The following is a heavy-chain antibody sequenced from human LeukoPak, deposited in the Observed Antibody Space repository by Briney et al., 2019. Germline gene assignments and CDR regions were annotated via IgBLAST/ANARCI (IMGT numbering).Heavy chain of an antibody. Sequence: RGSLRLFCAAPGFTFNNYEMNWVRQAPGKGLEWVSYISSSGSTISYADSVKGRFTISRDNAKNSLYLQMNSLRAEDTAVYYCARHSFGDYEFWFDYWGQGTLVTVSS. CDR1: GFTFNNYE. J-gene: IGHJ4*02. V-gene: IGHV3-48*03. D-gene: IGHD4-17*01. CDR2: ISSSGSTI. CDR3: ARHSFGDYEFWFDY.